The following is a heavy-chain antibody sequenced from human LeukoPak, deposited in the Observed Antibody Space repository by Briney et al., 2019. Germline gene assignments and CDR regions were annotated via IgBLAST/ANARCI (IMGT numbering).Heavy chain of an antibody. D-gene: IGHD3-22*01. CDR2: IYSGGST. V-gene: IGHV3-53*01. J-gene: IGHJ6*02. CDR1: GFTVSSNS. CDR3: ARVGYYYVSSGYYYAYGMDV. Sequence: GGSLRLSCAASGFTVSSNSMTWVRQAPGKGLEWVSLIYSGGSTYYADSVKGGFTISRDNAKNSLYLQMNSLRAEGTAVYYCARVGYYYVSSGYYYAYGMDVWGQGTTVTVSS.